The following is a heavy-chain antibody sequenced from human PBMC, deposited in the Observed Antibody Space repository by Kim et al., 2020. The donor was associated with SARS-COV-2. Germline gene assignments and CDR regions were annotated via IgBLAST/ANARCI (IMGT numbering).Heavy chain of an antibody. V-gene: IGHV3-21*01. CDR1: GFTFSSYS. CDR3: ARELEGTTMIVVNPIEGLFDY. Sequence: GGSLRLSCAASGFTFSSYSMNWVRQAPGKGLEWVSSISSSSSYIYYADSVKGRFTISRDNAKNSLYLQMNSLRAEDTAVYYCARELEGTTMIVVNPIEGLFDYWGQGTLVTVSS. CDR2: ISSSSSYI. D-gene: IGHD3-22*01. J-gene: IGHJ4*02.